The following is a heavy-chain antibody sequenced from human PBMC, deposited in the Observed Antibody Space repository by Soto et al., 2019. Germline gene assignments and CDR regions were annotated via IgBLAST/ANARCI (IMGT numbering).Heavy chain of an antibody. CDR1: GFTFSSYS. CDR3: AKRSSSSTSDY. D-gene: IGHD6-6*01. CDR2: ISSSSSSI. Sequence: GGSLRLSCAASGFTFSSYSMNWVRQAPGKGLEWVSYISSSSSSIYYTNSVKGRFTISRDNAKNSLYLQMNSLRDDDTAVYYCAKRSSSSTSDYWGQGTLVTVSS. J-gene: IGHJ4*02. V-gene: IGHV3-48*02.